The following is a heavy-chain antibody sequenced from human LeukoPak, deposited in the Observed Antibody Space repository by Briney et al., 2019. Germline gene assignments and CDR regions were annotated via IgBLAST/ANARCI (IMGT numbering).Heavy chain of an antibody. CDR1: GYTFTSYD. D-gene: IGHD4-17*01. Sequence: GASVKVSCKASGYTFTSYDINWVRQATGQGLEWMGWMNPNSGNTGYAQKFQGRVTMTRNTSISTAYMELSSLRSEDTAVYYCARSPAESTVTTLGYWGQGTLVTVSS. V-gene: IGHV1-8*01. CDR3: ARSPAESTVTTLGY. J-gene: IGHJ4*02. CDR2: MNPNSGNT.